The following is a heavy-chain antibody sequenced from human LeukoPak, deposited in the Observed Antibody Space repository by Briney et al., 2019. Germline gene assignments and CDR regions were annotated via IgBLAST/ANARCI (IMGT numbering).Heavy chain of an antibody. V-gene: IGHV1-69*13. D-gene: IGHD5-18*01. CDR3: ARDSRDTAMVFVY. J-gene: IGHJ4*02. Sequence: ASVKVSCKASGGTFSSYAISWVRQAPGQGLEWMGGIIPIFGTANYAQKFQGRVTITADESTSTAYMELSNLRSEDTAVYYCARDSRDTAMVFVYWGQGTLVTVSS. CDR2: IIPIFGTA. CDR1: GGTFSSYA.